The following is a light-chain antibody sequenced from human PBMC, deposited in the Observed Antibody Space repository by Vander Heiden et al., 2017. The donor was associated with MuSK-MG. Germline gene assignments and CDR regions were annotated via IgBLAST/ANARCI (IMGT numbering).Light chain of an antibody. V-gene: IGKV1-9*01. CDR3: QQVKSNPRT. CDR2: TAS. Sequence: DIPLTQSPSFLSASVGDRVTITCRASQGISNYLAWYQQKPGKAPKVLINTASTLQSGVPSRFSGSGSGTEFTLTISSLQPEDFATYYCQQVKSNPRTFGQGTRLEIK. J-gene: IGKJ5*01. CDR1: QGISNY.